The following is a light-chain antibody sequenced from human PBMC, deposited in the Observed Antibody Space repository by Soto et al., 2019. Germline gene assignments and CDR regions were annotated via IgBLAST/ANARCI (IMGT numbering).Light chain of an antibody. CDR2: WAS. Sequence: DIVMTQSPDSLAVSLGERATINCKSSQSVLYSSNNKNYLAWYQQKPGQPPKLLIYWASTLESGVPDRFSGSGSGSDFTLTISSLQVEDVAVYYCQQYYSTLPYTFGQGTKLEIK. CDR3: QQYYSTLPYT. V-gene: IGKV4-1*01. J-gene: IGKJ2*01. CDR1: QSVLYSSNNKNY.